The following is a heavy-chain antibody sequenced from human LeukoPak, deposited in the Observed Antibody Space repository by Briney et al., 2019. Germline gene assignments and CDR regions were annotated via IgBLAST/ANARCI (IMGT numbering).Heavy chain of an antibody. CDR1: GHTFTGYY. J-gene: IGHJ4*02. D-gene: IGHD3-9*01. V-gene: IGHV1-2*02. CDR3: ARVDYDILTGYMNPFDY. CDR2: INPNSGGT. Sequence: ASVKVSCKASGHTFTGYYMHWVRQAPGQGLEWMGWINPNSGGTNYAQKFQGRVTMTRDTSISTAYMELSRLRSDDTAVYYCARVDYDILTGYMNPFDYWGQGTLVTVSS.